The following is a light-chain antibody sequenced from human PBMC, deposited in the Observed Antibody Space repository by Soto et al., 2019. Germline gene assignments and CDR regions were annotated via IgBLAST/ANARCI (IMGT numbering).Light chain of an antibody. CDR3: QKYNSALWT. Sequence: IQLTQSPSSLSASVGDRVTITCRASQAIRNDLGWYQQKPGKAPKLLIYAASSLQSGVPSRFSGSGSGTDFTLTISSLQPEDVATYYCQKYNSALWTFGQGTKVDIK. CDR1: QAIRND. J-gene: IGKJ1*01. V-gene: IGKV1-27*01. CDR2: AAS.